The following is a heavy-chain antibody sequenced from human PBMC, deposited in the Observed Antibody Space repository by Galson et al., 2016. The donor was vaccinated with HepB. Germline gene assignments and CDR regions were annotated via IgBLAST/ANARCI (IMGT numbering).Heavy chain of an antibody. V-gene: IGHV3-23*01. CDR2: TTASGIST. CDR3: ARAVGAYYYYMDV. D-gene: IGHD3-16*01. Sequence: SLRLSCAASGFTFTNYAMTWVRQAPGKGLELVSATTASGISTHYADSVKGRFTISRDNSKNTLFLQMNSLRAEDTAVYYCARAVGAYYYYMDVWGKGTTVTVSS. J-gene: IGHJ6*03. CDR1: GFTFTNYA.